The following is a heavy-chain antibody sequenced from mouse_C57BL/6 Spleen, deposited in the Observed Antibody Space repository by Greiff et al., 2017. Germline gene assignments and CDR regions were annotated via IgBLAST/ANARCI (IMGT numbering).Heavy chain of an antibody. CDR2: IYPGSGST. Sequence: QVQLQQPGAELVKPGASVKMSCKASGYTFTSYWITWVKQRPGQGLEWIGDIYPGSGSTNYNEKFKSKATLTVDTSSSTAYMQLSSLTSEDSAVYYCAREGYITTVVAFDYWGQGTTLTVSS. D-gene: IGHD1-1*01. V-gene: IGHV1-55*01. J-gene: IGHJ2*01. CDR3: AREGYITTVVAFDY. CDR1: GYTFTSYW.